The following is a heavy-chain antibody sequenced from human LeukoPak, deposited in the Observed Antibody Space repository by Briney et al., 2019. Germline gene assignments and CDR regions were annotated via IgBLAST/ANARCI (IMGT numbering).Heavy chain of an antibody. D-gene: IGHD1-1*01. J-gene: IGHJ4*02. Sequence: GGSLRLSCAASVFTFSSYAMSWVRQAPGKGLEWVSAISGSGGSTYYADSVKGRFTISRDNSKNTLYLQMNSLRAEDTAVYYCAKDLRAYDVKFDYWGQGTLVTVSS. CDR3: AKDLRAYDVKFDY. V-gene: IGHV3-23*01. CDR1: VFTFSSYA. CDR2: ISGSGGST.